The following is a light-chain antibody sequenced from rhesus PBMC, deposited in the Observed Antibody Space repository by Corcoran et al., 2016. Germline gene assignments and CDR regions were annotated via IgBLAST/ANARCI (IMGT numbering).Light chain of an antibody. CDR1: ENVNNY. CDR3: QHGYGSPYS. J-gene: IGKJ2*01. CDR2: KAS. Sequence: DIQMTQSPSSLSASVGDRVTITCRASENVNNYLNWYQQKPGKTPNLLIYKASTVQSGVPSRFIGSGSGTDYPFTISRLQPEGVATYFCQHGYGSPYSFGQGTKVEIK. V-gene: IGKV1-74*01.